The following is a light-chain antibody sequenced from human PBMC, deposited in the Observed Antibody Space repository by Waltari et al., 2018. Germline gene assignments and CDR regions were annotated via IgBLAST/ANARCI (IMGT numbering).Light chain of an antibody. V-gene: IGLV2-11*01. CDR1: SSDVGDYNY. J-gene: IGLJ2*01. CDR2: DVT. Sequence: QSALTQPRSVSGSPGQSVTISCTGTSSDVGDYNYVSWYQQHPDKAPKLMIYDVTKRPSGVPDRVSGSKSGNTASLTISGLQAEDEADYYCCSYAGRYTFDVVFGGGTKLTVL. CDR3: CSYAGRYTFDVV.